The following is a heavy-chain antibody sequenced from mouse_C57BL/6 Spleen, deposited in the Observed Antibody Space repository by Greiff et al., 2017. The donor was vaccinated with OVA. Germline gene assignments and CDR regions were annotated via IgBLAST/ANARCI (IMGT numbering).Heavy chain of an antibody. CDR3: ARSGTAQATDYYAMDY. D-gene: IGHD3-2*02. CDR2: INPNNGGT. V-gene: IGHV1-18*01. Sequence: LVKPGASVKIPCKASGYTFTDYNMDWVKQSHGKSLEWIGDINPNNGGTIYNQKFKGKPTLTVDKSSSTAYMELRSLTSEDTAVYYCARSGTAQATDYYAMDYWGQGTSVTVSS. J-gene: IGHJ4*01. CDR1: GYTFTDYN.